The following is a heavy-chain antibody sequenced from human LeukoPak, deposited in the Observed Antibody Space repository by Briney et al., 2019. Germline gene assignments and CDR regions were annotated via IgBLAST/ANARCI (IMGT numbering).Heavy chain of an antibody. CDR3: AAGGLRYFSRFDP. CDR1: RYTFTGYY. J-gene: IGHJ5*02. D-gene: IGHD5-12*01. CDR2: INPNSGGT. V-gene: IGHV1-2*02. Sequence: ASVKVSCKASRYTFTGYYMHWVRQAPGQGLEWMGWINPNSGGTNYAQKFQGRVTMTRDTSISTAYMELSRLRSDDTAVYYCAAGGLRYFSRFDPWGQGTLVTVSS.